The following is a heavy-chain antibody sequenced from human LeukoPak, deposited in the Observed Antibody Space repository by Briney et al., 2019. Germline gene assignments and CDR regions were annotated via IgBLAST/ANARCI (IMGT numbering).Heavy chain of an antibody. CDR1: GFTFSSYS. CDR3: ARDMVRGVQNWFDP. Sequence: KAGGSLRFSCAASGFTFSSYSMNWVRQAPGKGLEWVSSISSSSSYIYYADSVKGRFTISRDNAKNSLYPQMNSLRAEDTAVYYCARDMVRGVQNWFDPWGQGTLVTVSS. D-gene: IGHD3-10*01. V-gene: IGHV3-21*01. CDR2: ISSSSSYI. J-gene: IGHJ5*02.